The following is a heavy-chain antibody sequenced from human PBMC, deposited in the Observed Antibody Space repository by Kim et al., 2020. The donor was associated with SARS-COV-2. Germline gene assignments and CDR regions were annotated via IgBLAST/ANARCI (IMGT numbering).Heavy chain of an antibody. D-gene: IGHD2-8*01. V-gene: IGHV6-1*01. Sequence: SVKSRITINPDTSKNQFSLQLNSVTPEDTAVYYCARDSEWYANYYYGMDVWGQGTTVTVSS. CDR3: ARDSEWYANYYYGMDV. J-gene: IGHJ6*02.